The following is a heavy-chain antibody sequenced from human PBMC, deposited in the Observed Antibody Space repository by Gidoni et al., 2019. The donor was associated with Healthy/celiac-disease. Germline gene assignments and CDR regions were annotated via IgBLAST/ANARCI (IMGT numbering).Heavy chain of an antibody. CDR1: GFTVSSNY. CDR2: IYSGGST. V-gene: IGHV3-66*01. J-gene: IGHJ4*02. Sequence: EVQLVESGGGLVQPGGSLRLSCAASGFTVSSNYMSWVRQAPGKGLEWVSVIYSGGSTYYADSVKGRFTISRDNSKNTLYLQMNSLRAEDTAVYYCARERVVRGFGYFDYWGQGTLVTVSS. D-gene: IGHD6-6*01. CDR3: ARERVVRGFGYFDY.